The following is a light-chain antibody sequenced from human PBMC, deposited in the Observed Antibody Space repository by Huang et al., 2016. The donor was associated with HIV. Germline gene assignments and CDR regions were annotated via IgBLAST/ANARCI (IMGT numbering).Light chain of an antibody. CDR2: GAS. CDR1: QSVSNNY. J-gene: IGKJ1*01. V-gene: IGKV3-20*01. Sequence: EIVLTQSPGTLSLSPGERATLSCRASQSVSNNYLAWYQQKPGQAPRLLIDGASSRATGIPDRFSGSGSGTDFTLTISRLEPEDFAVFYCQQYDSSPKTFGQGTKVEI. CDR3: QQYDSSPKT.